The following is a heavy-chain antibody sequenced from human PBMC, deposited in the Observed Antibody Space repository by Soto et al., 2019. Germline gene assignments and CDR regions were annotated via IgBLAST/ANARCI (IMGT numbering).Heavy chain of an antibody. CDR2: IVPNIGTV. D-gene: IGHD6-19*01. V-gene: IGHV1-69*06. CDR3: ARRNTAGFLRYFDN. CDR1: GGTLTNFINYP. Sequence: QVQLVQSGAEVMQPGSSVKVSCKPSGGTLTNFINYPINWVRQSPGQEREWMGGIVPNIGTVNNAQKFQGRDTMTADKSTGTVYMELSSMRSDDSALYYCARRNTAGFLRYFDNWGQGTQVTLSS. J-gene: IGHJ4*02.